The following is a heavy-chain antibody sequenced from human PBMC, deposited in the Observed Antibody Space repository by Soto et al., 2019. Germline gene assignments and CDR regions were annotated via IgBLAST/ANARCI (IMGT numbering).Heavy chain of an antibody. Sequence: SETLSLTCTVSGGSISSYYWSWIRQPPGKGLEWIGYIYYSGSTNYNPSLKSRVTISVDTSKNQFSLKLSSVTAADTAVYYCARTPLPDKLHFDYWGQGTLVTVSS. V-gene: IGHV4-59*01. CDR1: GGSISSYY. D-gene: IGHD2-15*01. CDR2: IYYSGST. J-gene: IGHJ4*02. CDR3: ARTPLPDKLHFDY.